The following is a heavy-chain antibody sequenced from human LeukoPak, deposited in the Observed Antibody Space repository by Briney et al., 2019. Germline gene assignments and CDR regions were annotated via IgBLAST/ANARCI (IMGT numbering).Heavy chain of an antibody. CDR3: AKAGLAMPPDY. CDR1: GFTFSSYG. Sequence: GGSLRLSCAASGFTFSSYGMRWVRQAPGKGLEWVAFIRYDGSHKYSADSVKGRFTISRDNSKNTLYLQMNSLRAEDTAVYHCAKAGLAMPPDYWGQGTRVTVSS. D-gene: IGHD2-2*01. V-gene: IGHV3-30*02. J-gene: IGHJ4*02. CDR2: IRYDGSHK.